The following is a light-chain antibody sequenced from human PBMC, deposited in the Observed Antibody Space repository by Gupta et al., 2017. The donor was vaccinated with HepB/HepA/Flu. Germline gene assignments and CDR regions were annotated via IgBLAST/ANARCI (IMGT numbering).Light chain of an antibody. CDR2: DVS. V-gene: IGKV1-33*01. Sequence: DIRMTQSPSSMSASVGDRVTITCQASQDINNYLNWYQQKPGQAPKLLIYDVSNLNTGVPSRFSGSGSGTDFSFTIRSLQPEDIATYFCQQYDNRPLAFGGGTRVETK. CDR3: QQYDNRPLA. J-gene: IGKJ4*01. CDR1: QDINNY.